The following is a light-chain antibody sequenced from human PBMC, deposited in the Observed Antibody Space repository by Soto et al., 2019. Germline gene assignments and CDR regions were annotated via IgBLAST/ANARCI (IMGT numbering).Light chain of an antibody. CDR3: CSYTDSRTHI. V-gene: IGLV2-8*01. Sequence: QSALTQPPSASGSPGQSVTISCTGTSSDVGKYDYVSWFQHHPGKAPKLIIYEVSKRPSGVPDRFSGSKSGSTASLTVSGLQTEDEADYYCCSYTDSRTHIFGSGTKVTVL. J-gene: IGLJ1*01. CDR1: SSDVGKYDY. CDR2: EVS.